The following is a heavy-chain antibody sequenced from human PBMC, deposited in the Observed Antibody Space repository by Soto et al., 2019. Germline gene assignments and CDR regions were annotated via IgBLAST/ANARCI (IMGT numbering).Heavy chain of an antibody. J-gene: IGHJ4*02. CDR1: GFSSSSYA. Sequence: PWGSLRLSCAVSGFSSSSYAMAWFRQAPGKGLEWVSAISGSGGNTYYADSAKGRFTISRDNSKNTLYLQMNSLRAEDTAVYYCARDTSYDFWDEFAYCAQGILVTVPS. V-gene: IGHV3-23*01. CDR2: ISGSGGNT. D-gene: IGHD3-3*01. CDR3: ARDTSYDFWDEFAY.